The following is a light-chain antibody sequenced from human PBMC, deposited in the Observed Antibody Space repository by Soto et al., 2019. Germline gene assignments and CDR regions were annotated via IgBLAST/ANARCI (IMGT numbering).Light chain of an antibody. CDR3: QQRSNWPPTWT. Sequence: MTQSPATLSGSVGDRVTITCRASQTISSWLAWYQQKPGKAPKLLIYKASTLKSGVPSRFSGSGSGTDFTLTISSLEPEDFAVYYCQQRSNWPPTWTFGQGAKVDIK. CDR1: QTISSW. J-gene: IGKJ1*01. V-gene: IGKV1-5*03. CDR2: KAS.